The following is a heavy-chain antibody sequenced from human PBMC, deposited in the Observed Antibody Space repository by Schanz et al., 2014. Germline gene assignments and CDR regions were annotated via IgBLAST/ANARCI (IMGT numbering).Heavy chain of an antibody. CDR3: AKDSIYRGPSRSCFGP. J-gene: IGHJ5*02. CDR2: INSDGSST. V-gene: IGHV3-74*01. Sequence: EVQLVESGGGVAQPGGSLRLSCAASGFDSGFTFSSYWMHWVRQAPGKGLVWVSRINSDGSSTAYADSVKGRFTISRDNAKDTVYLQMNSLRAEDTATYFCAKDSIYRGPSRSCFGPWGQGILVTVSS. CDR1: GFDSGFTFSSYW. D-gene: IGHD3-10*01.